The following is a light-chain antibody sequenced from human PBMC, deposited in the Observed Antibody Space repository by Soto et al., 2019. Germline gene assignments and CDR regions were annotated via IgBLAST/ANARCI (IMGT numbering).Light chain of an antibody. CDR1: SSDVGGYKY. V-gene: IGLV2-14*03. CDR3: SSYTSSSTWV. J-gene: IGLJ3*02. Sequence: QSALTQPASVSGSPGQSITISCTGTSSDVGGYKYVSWYQQHPDKAPKLMIYDVSNRPSGVSNRFSGSKSGNTASLIISGLQAEDEADYYCSSYTSSSTWVIGGGTKVTVL. CDR2: DVS.